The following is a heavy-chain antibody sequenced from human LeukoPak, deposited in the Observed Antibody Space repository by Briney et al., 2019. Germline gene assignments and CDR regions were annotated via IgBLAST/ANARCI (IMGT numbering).Heavy chain of an antibody. CDR2: IRHKVNSYTT. CDR1: GFISSDHY. V-gene: IGHV3-72*01. D-gene: IGHD6-13*01. CDR3: ARANLPAAGNLDY. J-gene: IGHJ4*02. Sequence: GGSLRLSCAASGFISSDHYMDWVRQAPGKGLEWVGRIRHKVNSYTTEYAASVKGRFTISRDDSKNSVYLQMNSLKNEDTAVYYCARANLPAAGNLDYWGQGTQVTVSS.